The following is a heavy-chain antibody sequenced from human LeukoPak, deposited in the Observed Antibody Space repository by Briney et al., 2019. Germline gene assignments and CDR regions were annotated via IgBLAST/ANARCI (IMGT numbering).Heavy chain of an antibody. CDR2: ISSSSSYI. CDR1: GFTFSRYS. D-gene: IGHD6-19*01. CDR3: ARDLRALRLSIAVPDY. J-gene: IGHJ4*02. Sequence: GGSLRLSCAASGFTFSRYSLNWVRQPPGKGLEWVSSISSSSSYIYYAESVKGRFTISRDKAKNSLYPQMKRLRAEDTAVYYCARDLRALRLSIAVPDYWGQGTLVTVSS. V-gene: IGHV3-21*01.